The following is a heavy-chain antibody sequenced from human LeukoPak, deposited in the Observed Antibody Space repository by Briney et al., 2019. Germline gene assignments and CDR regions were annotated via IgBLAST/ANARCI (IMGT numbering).Heavy chain of an antibody. Sequence: RASVKVSCKASGYTFTGYYMHWVRQAPGQGLEWMGWINPNSGGTNYAQKFQGRVTMTRDTSISTAYMELSRLRSDDTAVYYCARAWGFYGSGSYPYWGQGTLVTVSS. J-gene: IGHJ4*02. V-gene: IGHV1-2*02. CDR1: GYTFTGYY. CDR3: ARAWGFYGSGSYPY. CDR2: INPNSGGT. D-gene: IGHD3-10*01.